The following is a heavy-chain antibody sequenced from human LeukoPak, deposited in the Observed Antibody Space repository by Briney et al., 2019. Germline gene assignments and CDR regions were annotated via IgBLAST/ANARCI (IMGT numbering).Heavy chain of an antibody. CDR3: ARGPGYCSGGSCYYYMDV. Sequence: ASVKVSCKASGYTFTSYDINWVRQATGRGLEWMGWMNPNSGNTGYAQKFQGRVTMTRNTSISTAYMELSSLRSEDTAVYYCARGPGYCSGGSCYYYMDVWGKGTTVTVSS. CDR2: MNPNSGNT. CDR1: GYTFTSYD. J-gene: IGHJ6*03. D-gene: IGHD2-15*01. V-gene: IGHV1-8*01.